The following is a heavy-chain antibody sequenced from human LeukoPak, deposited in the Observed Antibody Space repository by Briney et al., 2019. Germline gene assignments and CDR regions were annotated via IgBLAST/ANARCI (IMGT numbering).Heavy chain of an antibody. V-gene: IGHV1-8*01. J-gene: IGHJ4*02. D-gene: IGHD6-19*01. CDR3: ARAYSSGLIDY. CDR1: GYTFTSYD. CDR2: MNPNSGNT. Sequence: ASVKVSCKASGYTFTSYDINWVRQATGPGLEWMGWMNPNSGNTGYAQRFQGRVTMTRNTSISTAYMELSSLRSEDTAVYYCARAYSSGLIDYWGQGTLVTVSS.